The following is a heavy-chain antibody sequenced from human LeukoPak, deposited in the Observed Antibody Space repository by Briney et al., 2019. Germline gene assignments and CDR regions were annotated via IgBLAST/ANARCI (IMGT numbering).Heavy chain of an antibody. D-gene: IGHD2-15*01. Sequence: SETLSLTCTVSGGSISSYYWSWIRQPPGKGLEWIGEINHSGSTNYNPSLKSRVTISVDTAKNQYSLKLSSVTAADTAVYYCARVVRGGSRQYYYYYGMDVWGKGTTVTVSS. CDR1: GGSISSYY. J-gene: IGHJ6*04. V-gene: IGHV4-34*01. CDR3: ARVVRGGSRQYYYYYGMDV. CDR2: INHSGST.